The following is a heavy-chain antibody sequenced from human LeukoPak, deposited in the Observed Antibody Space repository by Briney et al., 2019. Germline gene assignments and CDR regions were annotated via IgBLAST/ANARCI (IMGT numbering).Heavy chain of an antibody. Sequence: GGSLRLSCAASGLTFSDYYMTWIRQTPGKGLEWVSYISDTARTKSYADSVKGRFTISRDNAKNSLHLQMNSLRVEDTAVYYCAKSVGWVKYYFDYWGQGTLVSVSS. J-gene: IGHJ4*02. CDR2: ISDTARTK. CDR3: AKSVGWVKYYFDY. CDR1: GLTFSDYY. D-gene: IGHD6-19*01. V-gene: IGHV3-11*04.